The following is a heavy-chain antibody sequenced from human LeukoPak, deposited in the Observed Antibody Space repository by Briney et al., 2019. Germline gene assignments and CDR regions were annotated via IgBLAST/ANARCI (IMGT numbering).Heavy chain of an antibody. Sequence: GGSLRLSCAASGFTFGGYGMHWVRQAPGKGLEWVAFIHYDGARNYYADSVKGRFTISRDNSRNTLYLQMNSLRPEDTAVYYCAKAIWVAATSSWFCLDYWGQGTLVTVSS. CDR1: GFTFGGYG. CDR2: IHYDGARN. J-gene: IGHJ4*02. D-gene: IGHD3-10*01. V-gene: IGHV3-30*02. CDR3: AKAIWVAATSSWFCLDY.